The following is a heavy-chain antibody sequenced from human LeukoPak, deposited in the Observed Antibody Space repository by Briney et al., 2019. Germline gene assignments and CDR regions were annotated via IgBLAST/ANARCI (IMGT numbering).Heavy chain of an antibody. CDR3: ARRYYFGSGGYDP. J-gene: IGHJ5*02. D-gene: IGHD3-10*01. Sequence: GGSLRLSCAASGFTFSSYWMSWVRQAPGQGLEWVANIKHDGSETYYVGSVRGRFTISRDNAKNSLYLQMNSLRAEDTAVYYCARRYYFGSGGYDPWGQGTLVTVSS. V-gene: IGHV3-7*02. CDR1: GFTFSSYW. CDR2: IKHDGSET.